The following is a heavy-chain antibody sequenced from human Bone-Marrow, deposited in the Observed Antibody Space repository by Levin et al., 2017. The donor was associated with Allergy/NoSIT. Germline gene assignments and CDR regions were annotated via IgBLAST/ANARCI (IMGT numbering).Heavy chain of an antibody. CDR2: ILYDGSNT. CDR3: ARATVVCSGGSCYLDY. Sequence: GESLKISCAASGFIFSNYAMHWVRQAPGKGLEWVAVILYDGSNTYYADSVKGRFTISRDNSKNTLYLQINSLRAEDTAVYYCARATVVCSGGSCYLDYWGQGTLVTVSS. D-gene: IGHD2-15*01. J-gene: IGHJ4*02. V-gene: IGHV3-30-3*01. CDR1: GFIFSNYA.